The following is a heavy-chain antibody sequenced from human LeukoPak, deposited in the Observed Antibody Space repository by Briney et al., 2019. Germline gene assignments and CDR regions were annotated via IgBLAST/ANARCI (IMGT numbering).Heavy chain of an antibody. CDR1: GFTFSNHG. D-gene: IGHD3-10*01. V-gene: IGHV3-30*02. J-gene: IGHJ4*02. CDR2: IWYDGSQE. Sequence: GGSLRLSCAASGFTFSNHGMHWVRQAPGKGLEWVANIWYDGSQEYYADSVKGRFTISRDNSKNTLYLQMNSLRAEDTAVYYCAKDGVPLLWFGELFDYWGQGTLVTVSS. CDR3: AKDGVPLLWFGELFDY.